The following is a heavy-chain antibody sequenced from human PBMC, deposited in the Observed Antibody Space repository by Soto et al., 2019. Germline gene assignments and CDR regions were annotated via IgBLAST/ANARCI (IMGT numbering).Heavy chain of an antibody. CDR2: ISYDGSNK. CDR3: AKDRDSSGWWVLYYFDY. CDR1: GFTFSSYG. Sequence: GGSLRLSCAASGFTFSSYGMHWVRQAPGKGLEWVAVISYDGSNKYYADSVKGRFTISRDNSKNTLYLQMNSLRAEDTAVYYCAKDRDSSGWWVLYYFDYWGQGTLVTVSS. D-gene: IGHD6-19*01. V-gene: IGHV3-30*18. J-gene: IGHJ4*02.